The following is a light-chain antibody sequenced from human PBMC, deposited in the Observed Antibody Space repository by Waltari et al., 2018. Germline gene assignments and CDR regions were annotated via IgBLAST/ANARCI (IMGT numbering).Light chain of an antibody. CDR3: QHSDT. CDR2: GAS. J-gene: IGKJ2*01. CDR1: QSVSST. V-gene: IGKV3-15*01. Sequence: EIVMTQSPGTLSVSPGKKATISCRASQSVSSTLAWYQQKPGQSPRLLIYGASTRATGIPARFSGSGSGTDFTLTISSLQSEDFAVYYCQHSDTFGQGTKLEIK.